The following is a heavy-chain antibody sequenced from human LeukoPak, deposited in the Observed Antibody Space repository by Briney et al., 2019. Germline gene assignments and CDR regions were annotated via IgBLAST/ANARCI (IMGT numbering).Heavy chain of an antibody. J-gene: IGHJ3*02. Sequence: GGSLRLSCAASGFTFSSYGMHWVRQAPGKGLEWVAFIRYDGSNKYYADSVKGRFTISRDNSKNTLYLQMNSLRAEDTAVYYCAKGEQWLAGDAFDIWGQGTMVTVSS. CDR2: IRYDGSNK. V-gene: IGHV3-30*02. CDR3: AKGEQWLAGDAFDI. CDR1: GFTFSSYG. D-gene: IGHD6-19*01.